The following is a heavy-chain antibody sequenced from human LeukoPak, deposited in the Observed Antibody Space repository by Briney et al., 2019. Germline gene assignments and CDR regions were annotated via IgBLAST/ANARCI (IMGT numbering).Heavy chain of an antibody. CDR2: IIPIFGTA. CDR1: GGTFSSYA. CDR3: ARRPFGGSYEYFDY. J-gene: IGHJ4*02. V-gene: IGHV1-69*13. Sequence: ASVKVSCKASGGTFSSYAISWVRQAPGQGLEWMGGIIPIFGTANYAQKFQGRVTITSDESTSTAYMELSSLRCEDTAVYYCARRPFGGSYEYFDYWGQGTMVSVSS. D-gene: IGHD1-26*01.